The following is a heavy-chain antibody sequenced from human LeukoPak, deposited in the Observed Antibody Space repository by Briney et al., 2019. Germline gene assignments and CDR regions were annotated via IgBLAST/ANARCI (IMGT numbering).Heavy chain of an antibody. CDR3: AKSQGTCSSTSCYSSDY. D-gene: IGHD2-2*01. CDR2: NYTGGTT. Sequence: GGSLRLSCAASGFTFSDYYMSWVRQAPGKGLEWVSVNYTGGTTYYADSVKGRFTISRDNSKNTVYLQMNSLRAEDTAVYYCAKSQGTCSSTSCYSSDYWGQGTLVTVSS. CDR1: GFTFSDYY. J-gene: IGHJ4*02. V-gene: IGHV3-66*01.